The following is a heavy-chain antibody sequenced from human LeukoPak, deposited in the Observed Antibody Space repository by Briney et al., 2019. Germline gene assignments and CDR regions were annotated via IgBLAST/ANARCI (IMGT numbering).Heavy chain of an antibody. D-gene: IGHD2-15*01. J-gene: IGHJ4*02. V-gene: IGHV4-39*01. CDR3: ARRVERQYYFDY. CDR1: GGSLSSSSYY. CDR2: IYYSGST. Sequence: SETLSLTCTVSGGSLSSSSYYWGWIRQPPGKGLEWLGSIYYSGSTYYNPSLKSRVTISVDTSENQFSLKLSSVTAADTAVYYCARRVERQYYFDYWGQGTLVTVSS.